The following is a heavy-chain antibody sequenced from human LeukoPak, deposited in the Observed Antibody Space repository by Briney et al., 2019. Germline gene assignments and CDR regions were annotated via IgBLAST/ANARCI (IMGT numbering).Heavy chain of an antibody. CDR3: ARSPPYYDFWSGYYTARNNWFDP. V-gene: IGHV1-18*01. CDR2: ISAYNGNT. CDR1: GYTFTSYG. D-gene: IGHD3-3*01. Sequence: ASVKVSCKASGYTFTSYGISWVRQAPGQGLEWMGWISAYNGNTNYAQKLQGRVTMTTDTSTSTAYMELRSLRSEDTAVYYCARSPPYYDFWSGYYTARNNWFDPWGQGTLVTVSS. J-gene: IGHJ5*02.